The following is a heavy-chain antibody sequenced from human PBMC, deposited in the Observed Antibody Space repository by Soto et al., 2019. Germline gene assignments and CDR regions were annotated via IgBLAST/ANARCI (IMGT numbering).Heavy chain of an antibody. D-gene: IGHD3-10*01. CDR3: ERGDDSGGDY. CDR1: GGSFSGYY. Sequence: PSETLSLACAVYGGSFSGYYLSWIRQPPGKGLEWIVEINHSGITNYNPSLKSRVTISVDTSKNQFSLKLSSVTAADTDVYYCERGDDSGGDYWGQGTLVTVSS. J-gene: IGHJ4*02. CDR2: INHSGIT. V-gene: IGHV4-34*01.